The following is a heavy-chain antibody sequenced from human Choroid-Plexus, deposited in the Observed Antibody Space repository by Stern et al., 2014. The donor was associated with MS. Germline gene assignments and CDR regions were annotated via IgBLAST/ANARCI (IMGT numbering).Heavy chain of an antibody. V-gene: IGHV3-30*18. J-gene: IGHJ4*02. D-gene: IGHD6-6*01. CDR2: ISYDGSAT. Sequence: VQLVESGGGVAQPGRPLILSCAASGFTFSNFGMHWVRQAPGKGLEWVALISYDGSATYYADSVKGRFTIFRDNAKNTLDMHMNSLRAEDTAVYYCAKDRQGSTYFFDYWGQGSLVTVSS. CDR1: GFTFSNFG. CDR3: AKDRQGSTYFFDY.